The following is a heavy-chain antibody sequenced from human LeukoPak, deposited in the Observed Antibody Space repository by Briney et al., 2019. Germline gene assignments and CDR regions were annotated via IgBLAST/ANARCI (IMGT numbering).Heavy chain of an antibody. CDR3: ARGVGDNGGKYNWFAP. Sequence: PAESRSPSCAASGFTFSSYGMHWVRQAPAKRLEWVAVISHDGSNKYYADSVRGRFTISRDNSKNTLYLQMNSLRAEDTAVYYCARGVGDNGGKYNWFAPWGQGTLATVSS. D-gene: IGHD4-23*01. CDR1: GFTFSSYG. CDR2: ISHDGSNK. V-gene: IGHV3-30*03. J-gene: IGHJ5*02.